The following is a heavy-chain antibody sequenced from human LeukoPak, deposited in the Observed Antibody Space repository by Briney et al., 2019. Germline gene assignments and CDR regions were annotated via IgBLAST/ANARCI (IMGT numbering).Heavy chain of an antibody. J-gene: IGHJ3*02. V-gene: IGHV3-30*03. Sequence: GGSLRLSCAASGFTFSSYGMHWVRQAPGKGLEWVAVISYDGSNKYYADSVKGRFTISRDNSKNTLYLQMSSLRSEDTAVYYCARDQVDIVATMEIDAFDIWGQGTTVTVSS. CDR1: GFTFSSYG. CDR2: ISYDGSNK. CDR3: ARDQVDIVATMEIDAFDI. D-gene: IGHD5-12*01.